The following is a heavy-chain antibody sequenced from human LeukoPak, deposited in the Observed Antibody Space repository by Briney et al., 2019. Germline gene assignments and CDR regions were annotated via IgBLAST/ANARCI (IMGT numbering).Heavy chain of an antibody. Sequence: GGSLRLSCAASGFSFSNYWMGWVRQAPGKRPEWVANMNIDGSERYYADSVKGRFTISRDNARNSVFLQMSGLRVEDTAVYYCAKDQRWESPHYLDSWGQGTLVTVSS. CDR2: MNIDGSER. D-gene: IGHD1-26*01. CDR3: AKDQRWESPHYLDS. V-gene: IGHV3-7*01. J-gene: IGHJ4*02. CDR1: GFSFSNYW.